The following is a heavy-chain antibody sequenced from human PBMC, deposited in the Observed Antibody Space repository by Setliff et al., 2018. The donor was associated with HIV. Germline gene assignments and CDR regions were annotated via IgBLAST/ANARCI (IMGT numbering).Heavy chain of an antibody. V-gene: IGHV3-30*02. Sequence: LRLSCPASGFTFSSYGMHWVRQAPGKGLEWVAFIRYDGSEKYYIESVKGRFTISRDNSKKMLYLQMNSLRAEDTAVYYCARDATYYNFWSGSYDAFDVWGPGTMVTVSS. J-gene: IGHJ3*01. CDR1: GFTFSSYG. D-gene: IGHD3-3*01. CDR3: ARDATYYNFWSGSYDAFDV. CDR2: IRYDGSEK.